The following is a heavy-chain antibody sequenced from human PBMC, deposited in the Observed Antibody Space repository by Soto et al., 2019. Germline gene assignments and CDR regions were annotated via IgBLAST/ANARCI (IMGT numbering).Heavy chain of an antibody. D-gene: IGHD5-18*01. CDR3: SRGILV. Sequence: ASGTPFATCTFSCGFILSGGFCWGWIRQHPGKGLEWIGCISYGGSTSYNASLKSRVTISVDTSKNQFSLKLSSVTAADTAVYYCSRGILVWGQGTLVTVSS. J-gene: IGHJ4*02. CDR1: CGFILSGGFC. CDR2: ISYGGST. V-gene: IGHV4-31*03.